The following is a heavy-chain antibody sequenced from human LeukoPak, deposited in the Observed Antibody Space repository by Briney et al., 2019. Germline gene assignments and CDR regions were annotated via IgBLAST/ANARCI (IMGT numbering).Heavy chain of an antibody. Sequence: GGSLRLSCAASGFTFSSYWMYWVRHAPGKGLVWVSRINSDGSSTSYADSVKGRVTISRDNAKNTLYLQMNSLRAEDTAVYYCARAIGYSYWIDYWGQGTLVTVSS. V-gene: IGHV3-74*01. CDR3: ARAIGYSYWIDY. J-gene: IGHJ4*02. D-gene: IGHD5-18*01. CDR2: INSDGSST. CDR1: GFTFSSYW.